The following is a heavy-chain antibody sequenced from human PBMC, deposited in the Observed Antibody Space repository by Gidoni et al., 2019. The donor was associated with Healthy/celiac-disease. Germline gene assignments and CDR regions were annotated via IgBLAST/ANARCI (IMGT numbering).Heavy chain of an antibody. CDR2: MNPNSGNT. J-gene: IGHJ5*02. CDR1: GYTFTSYD. Sequence: QVQLVQSGAEVKKPGASVKVSCTASGYTFTSYDINWVRQATGQGLEWMGWMNPNSGNTGYAQKFQGRVTMTRNTSISTAYMELSSLRSEDTAVYYCARGSRVRGVITENWFDPWGQGTLVTVSS. V-gene: IGHV1-8*01. CDR3: ARGSRVRGVITENWFDP. D-gene: IGHD3-10*01.